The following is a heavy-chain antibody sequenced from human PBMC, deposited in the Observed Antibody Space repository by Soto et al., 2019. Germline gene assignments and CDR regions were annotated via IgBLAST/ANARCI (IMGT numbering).Heavy chain of an antibody. Sequence: PSETLSLTCTVSGDSLGNYYWFWIRQPVGKGLEWIGRVSSSGNTNANPTLNSRATMSIDTSKNQFSLRLRSVTAADTAVYYCARADYEIFTGSYAMDVWCPGTTVTVFS. CDR2: VSSSGNT. CDR3: ARADYEIFTGSYAMDV. V-gene: IGHV4-4*07. CDR1: GDSLGNYY. J-gene: IGHJ6*02. D-gene: IGHD3-9*01.